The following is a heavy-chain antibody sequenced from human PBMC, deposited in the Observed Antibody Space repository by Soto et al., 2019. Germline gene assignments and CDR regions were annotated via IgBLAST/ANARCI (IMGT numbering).Heavy chain of an antibody. Sequence: QVRLQQWGAGLLKPSETLSLTCAIYGASFSDYYWSWIRQPPGKGLEWIGEINHSGSTIYNPSLKSRVTVSVDTSKSQFPLNLSSVTAADTAVYYCARGPPRSLYSSGWYNYWGQGTLVSVSS. J-gene: IGHJ4*02. CDR2: INHSGST. V-gene: IGHV4-34*01. D-gene: IGHD6-19*01. CDR3: ARGPPRSLYSSGWYNY. CDR1: GASFSDYY.